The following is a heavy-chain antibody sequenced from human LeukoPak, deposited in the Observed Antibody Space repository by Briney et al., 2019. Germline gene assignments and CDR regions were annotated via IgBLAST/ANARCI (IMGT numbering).Heavy chain of an antibody. CDR1: GYSFITYG. J-gene: IGHJ4*02. D-gene: IGHD3-22*01. V-gene: IGHV1-18*01. Sequence: ASVQVSCKASGYSFITYGISWVRQAPGQGLEWMGWISAYNRSTDYAQNLQGRVTMTTDTSTSTAYMEMRSLRSDDTAVYYCARPYDSSGYYNYYFDNWGQGTLVTASS. CDR2: ISAYNRST. CDR3: ARPYDSSGYYNYYFDN.